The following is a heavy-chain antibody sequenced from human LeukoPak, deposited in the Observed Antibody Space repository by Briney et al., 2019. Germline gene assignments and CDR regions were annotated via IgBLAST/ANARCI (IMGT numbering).Heavy chain of an antibody. CDR3: ARHMVTLNWFDP. CDR1: GYSISSGYY. J-gene: IGHJ5*02. Sequence: PSETLSLTCAVSGYSISSGYYRGWIRQPPGNGLEWIGSIYHSGSTYYNPSLKSRVTISVDTSKNQFSLKLSSVTAADTAVYYCARHMVTLNWFDPWGQGTLVTVSS. V-gene: IGHV4-38-2*01. CDR2: IYHSGST. D-gene: IGHD2-21*02.